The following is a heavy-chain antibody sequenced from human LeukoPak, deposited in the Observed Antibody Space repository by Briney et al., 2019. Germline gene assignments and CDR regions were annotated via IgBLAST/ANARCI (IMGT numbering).Heavy chain of an antibody. CDR1: GYTFTSYA. D-gene: IGHD5-18*01. CDR3: ARARGYSYGYPGFLDY. CDR2: INPNSGGT. J-gene: IGHJ4*02. Sequence: ASVKVSCKASGYTFTSYAMNWVRQAPGQGLEWMGWINPNSGGTNYAQKFQGRVTMTRDTSISTAYMELSRLRSDDTAVYYCARARGYSYGYPGFLDYWGQGTLVTVSS. V-gene: IGHV1-2*02.